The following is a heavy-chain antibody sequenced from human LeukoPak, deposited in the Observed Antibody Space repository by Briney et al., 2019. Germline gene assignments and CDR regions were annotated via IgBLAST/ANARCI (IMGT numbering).Heavy chain of an antibody. CDR2: IYYTGRT. CDR1: GVSISSSSYY. D-gene: IGHD1-26*01. J-gene: IGHJ4*02. Sequence: SETLSLTCTVSGVSISSSSYYWGWIRQPPGKGLEWIGSIYYTGRTSYNPSLKSRVTISEDTSKNQFSPKLSSVTAADTAIYYCARHLRSPIGATGSVDFWGQGTLVTVSS. CDR3: ARHLRSPIGATGSVDF. V-gene: IGHV4-39*01.